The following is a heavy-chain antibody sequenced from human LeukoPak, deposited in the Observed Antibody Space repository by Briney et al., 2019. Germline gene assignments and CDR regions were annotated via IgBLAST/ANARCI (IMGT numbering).Heavy chain of an antibody. D-gene: IGHD4-17*01. Sequence: SETLSLTCTVSGGSISNSNYYWGWIRQPPGKGLEWIGSLYNSGSTYYNPSLKSRVTISVDTSKNQFSLRLTSVTAADTAVYYCASLNYGDFSGVDYWGQGTLVTVSS. CDR1: GGSISNSNYY. CDR3: ASLNYGDFSGVDY. J-gene: IGHJ4*02. V-gene: IGHV4-39*07. CDR2: LYNSGST.